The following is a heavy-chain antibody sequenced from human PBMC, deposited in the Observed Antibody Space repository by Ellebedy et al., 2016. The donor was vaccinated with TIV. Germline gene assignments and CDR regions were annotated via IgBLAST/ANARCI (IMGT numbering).Heavy chain of an antibody. J-gene: IGHJ4*02. Sequence: GESLKISCTASGFTFSRYGIHWVRQAPGKGLEWVAFISDDGGNEQYADAVKGRFTVSRDNSKNVAYLHLKGLRGDDTALYYCSRDSVWFVEYYFDSWGQGTRVTVSS. CDR1: GFTFSRYG. D-gene: IGHD3-10*01. CDR3: SRDSVWFVEYYFDS. V-gene: IGHV3-33*01. CDR2: ISDDGGNE.